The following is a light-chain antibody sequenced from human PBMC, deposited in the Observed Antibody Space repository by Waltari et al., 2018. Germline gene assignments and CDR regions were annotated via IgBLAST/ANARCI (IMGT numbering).Light chain of an antibody. CDR1: QSVSRT. J-gene: IGKJ1*01. V-gene: IGKV3-20*01. Sequence: EIVLTQSPGTLSLSPGDSATLPCRASQSVSRTLAWYQQKPGQAPSLLIYGASIRATGIPDRFSGSGSGTDFSLTISRLEPEDFAVYYCQHYVTLPVTFGQGTKVEIK. CDR3: QHYVTLPVT. CDR2: GAS.